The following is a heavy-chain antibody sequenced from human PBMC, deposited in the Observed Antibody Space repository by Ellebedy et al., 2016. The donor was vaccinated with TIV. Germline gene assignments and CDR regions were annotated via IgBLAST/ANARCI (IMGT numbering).Heavy chain of an antibody. V-gene: IGHV4-31*03. CDR2: IYYSGST. CDR1: GGSISSGGYY. Sequence: SETLSLTXTVSGGSISSGGYYWSWIRQHPGKGLEWIGYIYYSGSTYYNPSLKSRVTISVDTSKNQFSLKLSSVTAADTAVYYCARPTGYSWYNWFDPWGQGTLVTVSS. D-gene: IGHD3-9*01. J-gene: IGHJ5*02. CDR3: ARPTGYSWYNWFDP.